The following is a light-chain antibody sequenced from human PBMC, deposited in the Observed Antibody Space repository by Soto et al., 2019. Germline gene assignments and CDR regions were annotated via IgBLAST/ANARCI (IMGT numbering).Light chain of an antibody. V-gene: IGKV1-12*01. CDR3: LQANNFPVT. Sequence: DIQMTQSPSFVSASIGDRVTITCRASQGIGSWLAWYQQVPGRAPRLLIFPASPFQSGVSSRFRGSGSGTDFTLTITSLQPEDFPTYFCLQANNFPVTFGEGTKVEMK. J-gene: IGKJ4*01. CDR2: PAS. CDR1: QGIGSW.